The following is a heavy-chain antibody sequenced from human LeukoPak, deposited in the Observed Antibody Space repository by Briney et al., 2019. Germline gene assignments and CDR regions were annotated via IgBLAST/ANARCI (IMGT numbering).Heavy chain of an antibody. Sequence: GGSLRLSCAASGFTFSSYWMHWVRQAPGKGLVWVSRINNDGSYTTYADSVKGRFTISRDNAKNTLYLQMNSPRAEDTAVYYCAKDLNSGSYDAFDIWGQGTMVTVSS. J-gene: IGHJ3*02. CDR2: INNDGSYT. V-gene: IGHV3-74*01. D-gene: IGHD1-26*01. CDR1: GFTFSSYW. CDR3: AKDLNSGSYDAFDI.